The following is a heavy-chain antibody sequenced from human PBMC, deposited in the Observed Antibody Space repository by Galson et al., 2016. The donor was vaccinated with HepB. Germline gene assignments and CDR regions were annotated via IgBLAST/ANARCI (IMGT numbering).Heavy chain of an antibody. V-gene: IGHV4-31*03. Sequence: TLSLTCTVSGGAISRGGYYWSWIRQVPGKGLEWIGYTFYSGSDYYNPSFKNRVTISADTSKNQIYLNTMFATVADTAAYYCARTFPDLDYYSPGKYFFDTWGQGARVIVSA. J-gene: IGHJ5*02. D-gene: IGHD3-10*01. CDR3: ARTFPDLDYYSPGKYFFDT. CDR2: TFYSGSD. CDR1: GGAISRGGYY.